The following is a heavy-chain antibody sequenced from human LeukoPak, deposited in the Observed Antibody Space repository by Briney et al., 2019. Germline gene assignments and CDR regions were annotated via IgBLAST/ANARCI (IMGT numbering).Heavy chain of an antibody. Sequence: GGSLRLSCAASGFTFRTYAMAWVRQAPGKGLEWVSSINDSGGDAYYADSVKGRFAISRDNSKNTLYLQMNSLRAEDTAVYYCARVVLRSNYYYYYMDVWGKGTTVTVSS. CDR1: GFTFRTYA. CDR2: INDSGGDA. D-gene: IGHD2/OR15-2a*01. V-gene: IGHV3-23*01. J-gene: IGHJ6*03. CDR3: ARVVLRSNYYYYYMDV.